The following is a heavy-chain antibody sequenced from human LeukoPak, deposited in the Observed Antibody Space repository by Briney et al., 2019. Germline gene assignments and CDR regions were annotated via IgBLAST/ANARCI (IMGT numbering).Heavy chain of an antibody. D-gene: IGHD5-12*01. V-gene: IGHV3-30*04. Sequence: GRSLRLSCVASGFTFTSYTMHWVRQAPGKGLEWVAVMSYDGSHKFHADSVKGRFTISRDNSKNTVYLQVNSLRDEGTAIYYCARDVGGYAFDYWGQGTLVTVSS. CDR3: ARDVGGYAFDY. CDR1: GFTFTSYT. J-gene: IGHJ4*02. CDR2: MSYDGSHK.